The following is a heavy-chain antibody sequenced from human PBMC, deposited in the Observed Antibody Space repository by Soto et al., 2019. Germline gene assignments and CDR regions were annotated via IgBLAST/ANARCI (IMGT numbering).Heavy chain of an antibody. V-gene: IGHV1-69*01. Sequence: QVQLVQSGAEVRRPGSSVRVSCTASGGTFSSSTISWVRQAPGQGLEWVGGITPIFGKANYAQKFQGRVTITADESTSTAYMELSSLRSEDTALYFCARGWGSDSTTYYYAYWGQGTSVTVSS. D-gene: IGHD3-22*01. J-gene: IGHJ1*01. CDR3: ARGWGSDSTTYYYAY. CDR2: ITPIFGKA. CDR1: GGTFSSST.